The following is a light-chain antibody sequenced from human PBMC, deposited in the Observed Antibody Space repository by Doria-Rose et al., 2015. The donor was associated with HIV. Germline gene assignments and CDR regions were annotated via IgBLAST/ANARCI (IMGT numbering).Light chain of an antibody. CDR3: QQRSDWPPIFT. J-gene: IGKJ3*01. Sequence: EIVLTQSPVTLSLSPGERATLSCRASQSVSSNLAWYQQKPGQAPRLPIYDASNRATGIPARFSGSGSGTDFTLTISSLEPEDFAVYFCQQRSDWPPIFTFGPGTKVDI. CDR1: QSVSSN. V-gene: IGKV3-11*01. CDR2: DAS.